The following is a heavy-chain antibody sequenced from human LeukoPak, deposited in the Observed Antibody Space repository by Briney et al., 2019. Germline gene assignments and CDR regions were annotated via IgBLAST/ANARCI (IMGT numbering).Heavy chain of an antibody. D-gene: IGHD3-22*01. V-gene: IGHV3-43*02. CDR2: VSGDGGST. J-gene: IGHJ4*02. CDR3: AKPDSSGYYHPIGG. Sequence: GGSLRLSCAASGFTFDDYAMHWVRQAPGKGLEWVSLVSGDGGSTYYADSVKGRFTISRDNSKNSLYLQMNSLGTEDTALYYCAKPDSSGYYHPIGGWGQGTLVTVSS. CDR1: GFTFDDYA.